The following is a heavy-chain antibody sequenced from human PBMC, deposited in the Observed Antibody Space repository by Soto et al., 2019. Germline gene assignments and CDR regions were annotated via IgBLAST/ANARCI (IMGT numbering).Heavy chain of an antibody. CDR2: IYYTGKT. V-gene: IGHV4-30-4*01. Sequence: SETLSLTCSVSGDYIHVGGYYWTWIRQRPGRGLEWMGYIYYTGKTYYNPSLESRLTMSVDRSKNQFSLRLTSVTAADTAVYFCGRDLTSNANCIDPWGQGTLVTVSS. CDR3: GRDLTSNANCIDP. D-gene: IGHD2-2*01. J-gene: IGHJ5*02. CDR1: GDYIHVGGYY.